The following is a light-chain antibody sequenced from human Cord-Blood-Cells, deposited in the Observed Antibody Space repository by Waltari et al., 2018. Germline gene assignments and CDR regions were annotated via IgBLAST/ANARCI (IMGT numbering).Light chain of an antibody. Sequence: QSALTLPAPVSGSPGQPITIPCPGTSSDVGSYSLASWYQQHPGKAPKLMIYEGSKRPSGVSNRFSGSKSGNTASLTISGLQAEDEADYYCCSYAGSSTWVFGGGTKLTVL. CDR1: SSDVGSYSL. CDR2: EGS. V-gene: IGLV2-23*01. J-gene: IGLJ3*02. CDR3: CSYAGSSTWV.